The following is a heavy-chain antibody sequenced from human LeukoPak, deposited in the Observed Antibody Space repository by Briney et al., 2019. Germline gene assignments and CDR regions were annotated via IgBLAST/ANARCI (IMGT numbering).Heavy chain of an antibody. Sequence: SQTLSLTCTVSGGSISSSSYYWGWIRQPPGKGLEWIGSIYYSGSTYYNPSLKSRVTISVDTSKNQFSLKLSSVTAADTAVYYCARPLYYYDSSGYHFWGQGTLVTVSS. CDR1: GGSISSSSYY. CDR3: ARPLYYYDSSGYHF. CDR2: IYYSGST. V-gene: IGHV4-39*01. J-gene: IGHJ4*02. D-gene: IGHD3-22*01.